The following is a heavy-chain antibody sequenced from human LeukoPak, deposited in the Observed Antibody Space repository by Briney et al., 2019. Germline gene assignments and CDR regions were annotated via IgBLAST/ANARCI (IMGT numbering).Heavy chain of an antibody. Sequence: NPSQTLSLTCTVSGCSISSGDYYWSWIRQPPGKGLEWIGYIYYSGSTYYNPSLKSRVTISVDTSKNQFSLKLSSVTAADTAVYYCARGLVNPYDAFDIWGQGTMVTVSS. CDR3: ARGLVNPYDAFDI. CDR2: IYYSGST. CDR1: GCSISSGDYY. J-gene: IGHJ3*02. V-gene: IGHV4-30-4*01. D-gene: IGHD3-9*01.